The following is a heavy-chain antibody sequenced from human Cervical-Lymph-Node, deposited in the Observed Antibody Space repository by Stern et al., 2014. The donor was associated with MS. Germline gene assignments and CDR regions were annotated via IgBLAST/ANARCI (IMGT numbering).Heavy chain of an antibody. Sequence: EVQLVESGGGLVQPGGSLRLSCAASGFTFNKYAMTWVRQAPGKGLEWVSGMSGNGGSTYYADSVKGRFTISRDNSRNTLFLQMNSLRAEDTAVYYCAKAIVVVIATSGYFDYWGQGTLVTVSS. CDR3: AKAIVVVIATSGYFDY. D-gene: IGHD3-22*01. J-gene: IGHJ4*02. CDR1: GFTFNKYA. V-gene: IGHV3-23*04. CDR2: MSGNGGST.